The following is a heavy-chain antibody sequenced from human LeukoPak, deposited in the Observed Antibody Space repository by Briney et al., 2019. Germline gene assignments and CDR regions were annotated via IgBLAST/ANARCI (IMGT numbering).Heavy chain of an antibody. CDR3: ARAGDSSGYSYY. J-gene: IGHJ4*02. D-gene: IGHD3-22*01. V-gene: IGHV4-34*01. CDR1: GGSFSGYY. CDR2: INHSGST. Sequence: PSETLSLTCAVYGGSFSGYYWSWIRQPPGKGLEWIGEINHSGSTNYNPSLKSRVTISVDTSKNQFSLKLSSVTAADTAVYYCARAGDSSGYSYYWGQGTLVTVSS.